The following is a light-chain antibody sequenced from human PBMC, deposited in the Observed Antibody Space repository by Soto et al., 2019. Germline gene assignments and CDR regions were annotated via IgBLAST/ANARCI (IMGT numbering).Light chain of an antibody. Sequence: EIVMTQSPATLSVSPGKGATLSCRASQGIGNTLAWYQQKPGQTPRLLIYRTSIRATGVPARFSGSASGTEFTLTITSLQSEDFAVYYCQHYANWPLTFGGGTKIESK. V-gene: IGKV3-15*01. CDR3: QHYANWPLT. CDR2: RTS. J-gene: IGKJ4*01. CDR1: QGIGNT.